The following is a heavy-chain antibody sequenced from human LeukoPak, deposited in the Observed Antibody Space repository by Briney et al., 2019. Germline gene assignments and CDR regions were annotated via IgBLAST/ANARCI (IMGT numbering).Heavy chain of an antibody. V-gene: IGHV1-46*01. CDR3: ARDLGGGFIAAAGTIDY. CDR1: GGTFSSYT. J-gene: IGHJ4*02. CDR2: INPSGGST. Sequence: ASVKVSCKASGGTFSSYTISWVRQAPGQGLEWMGIINPSGGSTSYAQKFQGRVTMTRDTSTSTVYMELSSLRSEDTAVYYCARDLGGGFIAAAGTIDYWGQGTLVTVSS. D-gene: IGHD6-13*01.